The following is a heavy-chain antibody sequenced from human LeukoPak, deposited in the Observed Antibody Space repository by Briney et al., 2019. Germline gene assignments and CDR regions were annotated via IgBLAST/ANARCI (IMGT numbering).Heavy chain of an antibody. CDR2: IYYSGST. CDR1: GGSIISSNHY. Sequence: SETLSLTCTVSGGSIISSNHYWSWIRQPPGKGLEWIGYIYYSGSTNYNPSLKSRVTISVDTSKNQFSLKLSSVTAADTAVYHCAREAMYSYGNNFDYWGQGTLVTVSS. J-gene: IGHJ4*02. V-gene: IGHV4-61*01. D-gene: IGHD5-18*01. CDR3: AREAMYSYGNNFDY.